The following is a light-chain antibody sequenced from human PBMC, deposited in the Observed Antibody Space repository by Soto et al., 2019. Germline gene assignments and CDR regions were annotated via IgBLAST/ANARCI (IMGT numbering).Light chain of an antibody. Sequence: EIVLTQSPAILSVSPGERATLSCRASQSVYSNLAWYQQKPGQAPRLLIYDASTRATGIPARFSGSGSGTDFTLTISRLEPEDFAVYYCQQYGSSLITFGQGTRLEIK. CDR2: DAS. CDR3: QQYGSSLIT. CDR1: QSVYSN. J-gene: IGKJ5*01. V-gene: IGKV3-20*01.